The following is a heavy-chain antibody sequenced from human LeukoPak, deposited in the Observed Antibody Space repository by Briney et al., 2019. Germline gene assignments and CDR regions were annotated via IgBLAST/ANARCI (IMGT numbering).Heavy chain of an antibody. Sequence: SETLSLTCTVSGGPITTYYLSWIRQSAGMGLEWIGRISGSGVITYNPSLKSRVTISVDTSKNQFPLQLSSVTAADTAVYYCARRLGRKFGERFYYYHYLDVWGKGTTVTISS. CDR3: ARRLGRKFGERFYYYHYLDV. D-gene: IGHD3-10*01. CDR2: ISGSGVI. J-gene: IGHJ6*03. CDR1: GGPITTYY. V-gene: IGHV4-4*07.